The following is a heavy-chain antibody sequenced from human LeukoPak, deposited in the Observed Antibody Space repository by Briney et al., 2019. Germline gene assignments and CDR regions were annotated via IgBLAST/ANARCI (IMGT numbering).Heavy chain of an antibody. CDR1: GFTFSSYG. CDR3: AKDLGTGDSPAIDY. J-gene: IGHJ4*02. V-gene: IGHV3-30*02. Sequence: PGGSLRLSCAASGFTFSSYGMHWVRQAPGKGLEWVAVIWYGGSNKYYADSVKGRFTISRDNSKNTLYLQMNSLRAEDTAVYYCAKDLGTGDSPAIDYWGQGTLVTVSS. CDR2: IWYGGSNK. D-gene: IGHD7-27*01.